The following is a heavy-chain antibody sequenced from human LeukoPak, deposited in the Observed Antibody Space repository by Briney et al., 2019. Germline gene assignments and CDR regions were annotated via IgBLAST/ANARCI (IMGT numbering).Heavy chain of an antibody. CDR3: ATAVTTWIGYYYYGMDV. Sequence: ASVKVSCKASGYTFTSYDINWVRQATGQGLEWMGWMNPNSGHTGYAQKFQGRVTMTKNTSISTAYMELSSLRSEDTAVYYCATAVTTWIGYYYYGMDVWGQGTTVTVSS. CDR2: MNPNSGHT. V-gene: IGHV1-8*01. CDR1: GYTFTSYD. D-gene: IGHD4-17*01. J-gene: IGHJ6*02.